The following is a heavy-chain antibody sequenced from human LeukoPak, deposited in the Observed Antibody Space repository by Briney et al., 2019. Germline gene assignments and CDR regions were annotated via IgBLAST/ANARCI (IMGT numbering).Heavy chain of an antibody. CDR2: NNPNSGGT. V-gene: IGHV1-2*02. CDR3: ARAKGGVVVPAAV. J-gene: IGHJ6*02. D-gene: IGHD2-2*01. CDR1: GYTFTGYY. Sequence: ASVKVSCKASGYTFTGYYMHWVRQAPGQGLEWMGWNNPNSGGTNYAQKFQGRVTMTRDTSISTAYMELSRLGSDDTAVYYCARAKGGVVVPAAVWGQGTTVTVSS.